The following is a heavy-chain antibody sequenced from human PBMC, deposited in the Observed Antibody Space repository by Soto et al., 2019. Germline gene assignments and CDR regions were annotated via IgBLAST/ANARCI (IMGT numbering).Heavy chain of an antibody. CDR3: ARDTTRGLGKWFDP. V-gene: IGHV1-2*04. D-gene: IGHD1-1*01. Sequence: ASVKVSCKASGYTFTGYYMHWVRQAPGQGLEWMGWINPNSGGTNYAQKFQGWVTMTRDTSISTAYMELSRLRSDDTAVYYCARDTTRGLGKWFDPWGQGTLVTVSS. J-gene: IGHJ5*02. CDR2: INPNSGGT. CDR1: GYTFTGYY.